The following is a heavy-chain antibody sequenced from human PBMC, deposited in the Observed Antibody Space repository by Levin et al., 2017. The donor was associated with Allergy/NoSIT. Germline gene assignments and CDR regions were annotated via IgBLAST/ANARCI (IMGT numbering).Heavy chain of an antibody. CDR3: ARCRRVFDTLTGWDFYFDF. Sequence: SQTLSLTCTVSGDSVSSTNYYWSWIRQSPGKGLEWIGNIYHSGSTTYNPSLKSRVTMSVDTSKNQFSLKLNSATAADTAVYYCARCRRVFDTLTGWDFYFDFWGQGTLLTVSS. D-gene: IGHD3-9*01. CDR2: IYHSGST. J-gene: IGHJ4*02. CDR1: GDSVSSTNYY. V-gene: IGHV4-61*01.